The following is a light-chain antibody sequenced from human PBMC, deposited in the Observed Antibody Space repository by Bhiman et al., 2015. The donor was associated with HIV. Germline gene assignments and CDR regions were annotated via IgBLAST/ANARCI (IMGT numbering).Light chain of an antibody. V-gene: IGLV1-47*01. CDR2: RNN. J-gene: IGLJ2*01. CDR3: ATWDDSLSAVI. CDR1: SSNIGSHY. Sequence: QSVLTQSPSVSGTPGQRVTIFCSGSSSNIGSHYVYWYHHVPGTTPKVLIYRNNQRPSGVPDRFSGFRSGTSASLAISGLRSEDEADYYCATWDDSLSAVIFGGGTKLTVL.